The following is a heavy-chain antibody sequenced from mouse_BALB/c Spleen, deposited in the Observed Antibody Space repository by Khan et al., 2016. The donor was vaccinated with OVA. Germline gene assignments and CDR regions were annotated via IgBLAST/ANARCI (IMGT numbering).Heavy chain of an antibody. V-gene: IGHV1-7*01. CDR1: GYTFTTYW. CDR3: TRGRIGD. D-gene: IGHD1-1*01. Sequence: QVQLQQSGAELAKPGASVKMSCKASGYTFTTYWMHWVKQRPGQGLEWIGYINPTSGYTDYNEKFKDKATLSVDKSSSTAYMQLSSLTSEDSAVYYCTRGRIGDWGQGTTLTVSS. J-gene: IGHJ2*01. CDR2: INPTSGYT.